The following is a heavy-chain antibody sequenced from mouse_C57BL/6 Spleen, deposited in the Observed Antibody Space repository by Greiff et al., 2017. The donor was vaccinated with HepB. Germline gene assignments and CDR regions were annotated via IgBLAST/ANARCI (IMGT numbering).Heavy chain of an antibody. J-gene: IGHJ2*01. D-gene: IGHD1-1*01. CDR1: GYTFTDHT. CDR3: ARGNYYGSSPFDY. CDR2: IYPRDGST. V-gene: IGHV1-78*01. Sequence: VQLQESDAELVKPGASVKISCKVSGYTFTDHTIHWMKQRPEQGLEWIGYIYPRDGSTKYNEKFKGKATLTADKSSSTAYMQLNSLTSEDSAVYFCARGNYYGSSPFDYWGQGTTLTVSS.